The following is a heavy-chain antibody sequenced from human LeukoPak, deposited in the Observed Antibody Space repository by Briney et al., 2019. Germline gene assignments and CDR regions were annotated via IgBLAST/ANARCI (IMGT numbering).Heavy chain of an antibody. CDR1: GGSISSSSYY. Sequence: SETLSLTCTVSGGSISSSSYYWGWIRQPPGKGLEWIGSIYYSGSTYYNPSLKSRVTISVDTSKNQFSLKLSSVTAADTAVYYCASSATIVGATGFGYWGQGTLVTVSS. CDR3: ASSATIVGATGFGY. D-gene: IGHD1-26*01. CDR2: IYYSGST. V-gene: IGHV4-39*01. J-gene: IGHJ4*02.